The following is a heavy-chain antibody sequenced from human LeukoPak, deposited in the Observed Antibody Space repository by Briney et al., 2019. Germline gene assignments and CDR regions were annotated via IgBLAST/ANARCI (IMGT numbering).Heavy chain of an antibody. J-gene: IGHJ4*02. D-gene: IGHD2-15*01. CDR1: GGSVSSGSSY. CDR3: ARGGCSGGSCREGYFDY. CDR2: IYYTGST. Sequence: SETLSLTCIVSGGSVSSGSSYWSWIRQPPGNGLECIAYIYYTGSTNYNPSLKSRVTISVDTSKHQYSLKLSSLTAADTAVYYCARGGCSGGSCREGYFDYWGQGTLVTVSS. V-gene: IGHV4-61*01.